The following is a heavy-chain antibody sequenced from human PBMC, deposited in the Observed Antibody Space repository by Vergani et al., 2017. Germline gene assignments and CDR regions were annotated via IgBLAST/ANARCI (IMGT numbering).Heavy chain of an antibody. J-gene: IGHJ4*02. V-gene: IGHV1-69*06. D-gene: IGHD6-19*01. CDR1: GGTFSSYA. CDR3: AGTGYSSGWYPPYDY. CDR2: IIPIFGTA. Sequence: QVQLVQSGAEVKKPGSSVKVSCKASGGTFSSYAISWVRQAPGQGLEWMGGIIPIFGTANYAQKFQGRVTITADKSTSTAYMELSSLRSEETAVYYCAGTGYSSGWYPPYDYWGQGTLVTVSS.